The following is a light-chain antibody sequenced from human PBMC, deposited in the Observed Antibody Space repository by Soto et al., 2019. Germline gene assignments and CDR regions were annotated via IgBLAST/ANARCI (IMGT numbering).Light chain of an antibody. CDR2: DAS. V-gene: IGKV1-5*01. J-gene: IGKJ1*01. CDR1: LSISTW. Sequence: DLHLTQSPSTQCASVGHRVTITCRASLSISTWLAWYQQKPGKAPRLLMYDASSLESGVPSRFSGSGSGTEFTLTISSLQPDDFATYYCQQYSSFSRTFGQGTKVDIK. CDR3: QQYSSFSRT.